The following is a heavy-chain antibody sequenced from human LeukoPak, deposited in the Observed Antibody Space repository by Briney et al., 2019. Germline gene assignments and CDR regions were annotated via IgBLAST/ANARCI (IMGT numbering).Heavy chain of an antibody. V-gene: IGHV4-31*03. CDR3: ARDFGRRYYFDY. CDR2: IYYSGST. Sequence: SETLSLTCTVSGGSISSGGYYWRWIRQHPGKGLEWIGYIYYSGSTYYNPSLKSRVTISVDTSKNQFSLKLSSVTAADTAVYYCARDFGRRYYFDYWGKGTLVTVSS. CDR1: GGSISSGGYY. J-gene: IGHJ4*02. D-gene: IGHD3-16*01.